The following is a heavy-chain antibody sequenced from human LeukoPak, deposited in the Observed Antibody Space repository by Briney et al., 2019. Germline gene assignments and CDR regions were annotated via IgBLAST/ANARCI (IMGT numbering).Heavy chain of an antibody. CDR3: ARDGNDFWSPAEYFQH. Sequence: ASVKVSCKASGGTFSSYAISWVRQAPGQGLEWMGRIIPILGIANYAQKFQGRVTITADKSTSTAYMELSNLRSEDTAVYYCARDGNDFWSPAEYFQHWGQGTLVTVSS. CDR1: GGTFSSYA. D-gene: IGHD3-3*01. CDR2: IIPILGIA. V-gene: IGHV1-69*04. J-gene: IGHJ1*01.